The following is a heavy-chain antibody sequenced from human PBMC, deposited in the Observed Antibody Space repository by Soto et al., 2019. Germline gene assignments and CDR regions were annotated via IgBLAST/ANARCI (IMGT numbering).Heavy chain of an antibody. J-gene: IGHJ5*02. CDR1: GFTFSSYG. V-gene: IGHV3-33*01. CDR3: ARDKGSYGSGSYYNAKEFDL. CDR2: IWYDGSNK. Sequence: GGSLRLSCAASGFTFSSYGMHWVRQAPGKGLEWVAVIWYDGSNKYYADSVRGRFTISRDNAKNSLYLQMNSLRAEDAAVYYCARDKGSYGSGSYYNAKEFDLWGQGTLVTVSS. D-gene: IGHD3-10*01.